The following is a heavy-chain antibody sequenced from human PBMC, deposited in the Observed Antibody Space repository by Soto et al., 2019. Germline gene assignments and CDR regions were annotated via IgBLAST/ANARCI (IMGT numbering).Heavy chain of an antibody. CDR3: ARELPYYYDSSSGRDYGLDV. D-gene: IGHD3-22*01. CDR1: GDSISSGDYF. V-gene: IGHV4-31*11. J-gene: IGHJ6*02. CDR2: ISYSGST. Sequence: QVQLQESGPGLVRPSQTLSLTCAVSGDSISSGDYFWTWIRQHPGQGLEWIGYISYSGSTYYNPSLQSRVAISVDTSKNQFSLKLSAVTAADTAVYFCARELPYYYDSSSGRDYGLDVWGQGTTVTVSS.